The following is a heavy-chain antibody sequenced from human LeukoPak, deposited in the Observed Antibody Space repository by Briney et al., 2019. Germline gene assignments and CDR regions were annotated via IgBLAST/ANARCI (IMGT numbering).Heavy chain of an antibody. J-gene: IGHJ4*02. CDR1: GGSISSYY. D-gene: IGHD6-6*01. CDR3: AKGTLAARPNVDY. V-gene: IGHV3-53*01. CDR2: IYSGGST. Sequence: PSETLSLTCTVSGGSISSYYWSWVRQAPGKGLEWVSVIYSGGSTYYADSVKGRFTISRDNSKNTLYLQMNSLRAEDTAVYYCAKGTLAARPNVDYWGQGTLVTVSS.